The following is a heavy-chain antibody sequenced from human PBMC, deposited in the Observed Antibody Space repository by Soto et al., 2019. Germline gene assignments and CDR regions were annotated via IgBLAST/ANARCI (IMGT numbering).Heavy chain of an antibody. J-gene: IGHJ5*02. D-gene: IGHD3-3*01. Sequence: GGSLRLSCAASGFTVSNNYMSWVRQAPGKGLEWVSLIYSGGSTYYADSVKGRFTISRDNSKNTLYLQMNSLRAEDTAVYYCAKEGYDFWSGYGPSVGYNWFDPWGQGTLVTVS. CDR2: IYSGGST. V-gene: IGHV3-66*01. CDR1: GFTVSNNY. CDR3: AKEGYDFWSGYGPSVGYNWFDP.